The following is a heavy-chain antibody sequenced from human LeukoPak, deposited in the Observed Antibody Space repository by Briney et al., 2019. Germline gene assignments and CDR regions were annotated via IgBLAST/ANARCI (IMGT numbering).Heavy chain of an antibody. CDR1: GFTFSYYG. J-gene: IGHJ3*02. V-gene: IGHV3-33*01. D-gene: IGHD3-9*01. CDR2: MWPDGIIK. Sequence: PGGSLRLSCETSGFTFSYYGIHWVRQAPGRGLEWVAVMWPDGIIKYYADTVGGRFTVSRDTSKNTQYLEMNSLRVEDTADYSCARDTDTSGHYDISDICSEGTM. CDR3: ARDTDTSGHYDISDI.